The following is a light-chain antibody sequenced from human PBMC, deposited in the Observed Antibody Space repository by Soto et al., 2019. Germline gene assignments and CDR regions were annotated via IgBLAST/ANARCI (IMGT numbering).Light chain of an antibody. Sequence: DIQMTQSPSSLSASVGDRVIITCRASEDISNYLAWYQQKPGKVPKLLIYGASTLQSGVPSRFSGSGFGTDFTLTISSLQTEDVATYYCQNYNRAPWTFGQGTKVESK. CDR3: QNYNRAPWT. J-gene: IGKJ1*01. V-gene: IGKV1-27*01. CDR2: GAS. CDR1: EDISNY.